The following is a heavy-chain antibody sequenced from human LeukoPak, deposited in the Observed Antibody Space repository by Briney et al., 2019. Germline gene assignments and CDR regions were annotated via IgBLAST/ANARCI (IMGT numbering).Heavy chain of an antibody. V-gene: IGHV1-24*01. CDR3: ARVTGEYGDYIDAFDI. CDR2: FDPEDGET. J-gene: IGHJ3*02. D-gene: IGHD4-17*01. CDR1: GYTLTELS. Sequence: ASVKVSCKVSGYTLTELSMHWVRQAPGKGLEWMGGFDPEDGETIYAQKFQGRVTMTEDTSTDTAYMELSSLRSEDTAVYYCARVTGEYGDYIDAFDIWGQGTMVTVSS.